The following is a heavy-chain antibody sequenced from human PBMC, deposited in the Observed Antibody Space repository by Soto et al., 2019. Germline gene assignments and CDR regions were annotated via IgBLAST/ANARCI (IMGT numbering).Heavy chain of an antibody. J-gene: IGHJ6*02. D-gene: IGHD6-6*01. CDR2: ISAYNGNT. CDR3: ASRQLPRSNYSYGMDV. CDR1: GYTFTSYG. Sequence: QVQLVQSGVEVKKPGASVKVSCKASGYTFTSYGISWVRQAPGQGLEWMGWISAYNGNTNYAQKLQGRVTMTTDTSPSIDYMELRSRRSDDRAVYYCASRQLPRSNYSYGMDVWCQGTTVSVSS. V-gene: IGHV1-18*01.